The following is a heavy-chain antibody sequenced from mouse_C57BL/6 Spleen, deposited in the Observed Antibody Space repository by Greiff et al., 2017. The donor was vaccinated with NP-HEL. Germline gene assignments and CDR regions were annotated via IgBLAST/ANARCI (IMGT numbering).Heavy chain of an antibody. CDR3: ARSDGYPYYAMDY. V-gene: IGHV1-18*01. J-gene: IGHJ4*01. Sequence: EVQLQQSGPELVKPGASVKLPCKASGYTFTDYNMDWVKQSHGKSLEWIGDINPNNGGTIYNQKFKGKATLTVDKSSSTAYMELRSLTSEDTAVYYCARSDGYPYYAMDYWGQGTSVTVSS. D-gene: IGHD2-3*01. CDR1: GYTFTDYN. CDR2: INPNNGGT.